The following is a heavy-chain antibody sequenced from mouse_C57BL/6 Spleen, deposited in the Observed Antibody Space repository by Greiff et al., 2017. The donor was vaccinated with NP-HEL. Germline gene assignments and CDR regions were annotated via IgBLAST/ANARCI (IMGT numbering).Heavy chain of an antibody. Sequence: QVQLQQSGPGLVQPSQSLSITCTVSGFSLTSYGVHWVRQSPGKGLEWLGVIWRGGSTDYNAAFMSRLSITKDNSKSQVFFKMNSLQADDTAIYYCAKYYDYDEGGFDYWGQGTTLTVSS. CDR1: GFSLTSYG. J-gene: IGHJ2*01. V-gene: IGHV2-5*01. CDR2: IWRGGST. CDR3: AKYYDYDEGGFDY. D-gene: IGHD2-4*01.